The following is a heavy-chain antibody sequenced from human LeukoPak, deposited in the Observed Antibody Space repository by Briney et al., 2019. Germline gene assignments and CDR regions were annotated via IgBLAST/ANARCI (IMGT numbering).Heavy chain of an antibody. CDR1: GGSISSYY. V-gene: IGHV4-59*08. CDR3: ARHGSRNTTLRRGSPFDAFDI. J-gene: IGHJ3*02. Sequence: SETLSLTCIVSGGSISSYYWSWIRQPPGKGLEWIGYIYYSGSTNYNPSLKSRVTISVDTSKNQFSLKLSSVTAADTAVYYCARHGSRNTTLRRGSPFDAFDIWGQGTMVTVSS. CDR2: IYYSGST. D-gene: IGHD2/OR15-2a*01.